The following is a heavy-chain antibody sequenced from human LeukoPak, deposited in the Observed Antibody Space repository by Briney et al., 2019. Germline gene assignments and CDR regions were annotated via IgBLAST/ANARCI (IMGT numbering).Heavy chain of an antibody. D-gene: IGHD3-3*01. J-gene: IGHJ4*02. Sequence: GSLRLSCAASGFTFSRYAMGWVRQAPGKGLEWVSGMSGSHSTTYYTDSVKGRFTISRDNSKNTLYLQMNSLTAEDTAVYYCARPVLRFLEGPFDYWGQGTLVTVSS. CDR3: ARPVLRFLEGPFDY. CDR2: MSGSHSTT. CDR1: GFTFSRYA. V-gene: IGHV3-23*01.